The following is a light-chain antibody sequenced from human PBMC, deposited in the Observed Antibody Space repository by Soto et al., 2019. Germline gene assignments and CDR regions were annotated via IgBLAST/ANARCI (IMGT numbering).Light chain of an antibody. CDR2: LDSDVSH. J-gene: IGLJ2*01. V-gene: IGLV4-69*01. Sequence: QPVLTQSPSASASLGASVKLTCTLSSGHSSYAIAWHQQQPEKGPRYLMKLDSDVSHTKGDAIPDRFSGSSSGAERYLTISSLQSEDEADYYCQTWGTGIHVVFGGGTNVTVL. CDR1: SGHSSYA. CDR3: QTWGTGIHVV.